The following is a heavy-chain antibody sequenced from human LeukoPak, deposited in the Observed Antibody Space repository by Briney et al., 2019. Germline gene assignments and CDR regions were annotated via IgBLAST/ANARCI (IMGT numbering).Heavy chain of an antibody. CDR2: IYSGGST. D-gene: IGHD3-22*01. CDR3: ARGYYDSSGYYYDDAFDI. CDR1: GFTVSSNY. V-gene: IGHV3-53*01. Sequence: PGGSLRLSCAASGFTVSSNYMSWVRQAPGKGLEWVSVIYSGGSTYYADSVKGRFTISRDNSKNTLYLQMNSLRAEDTAVYYCARGYYDSSGYYYDDAFDIWGQGTMVTVSS. J-gene: IGHJ3*02.